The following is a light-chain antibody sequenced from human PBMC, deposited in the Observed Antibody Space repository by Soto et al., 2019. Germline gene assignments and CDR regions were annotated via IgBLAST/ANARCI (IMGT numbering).Light chain of an antibody. CDR3: HQYNGGPRT. J-gene: IGKJ1*01. CDR2: DAS. V-gene: IGKV3-11*01. CDR1: QSVSSY. Sequence: EIVLTQSPATLSLSPGERATLSCRASQSVSSYLAWYQQKPGQAPRLLIYDASNRATGIPARFSGSGSGTEFTLTITSLQSEYFAVYYCHQYNGGPRTCGQGTKVEI.